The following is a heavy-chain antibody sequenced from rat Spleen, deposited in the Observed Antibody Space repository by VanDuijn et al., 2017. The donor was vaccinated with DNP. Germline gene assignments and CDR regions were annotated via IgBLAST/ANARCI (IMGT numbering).Heavy chain of an antibody. J-gene: IGHJ2*01. CDR1: GFTFSDYN. CDR3: ATHEGFLGGY. D-gene: IGHD1-11*01. CDR2: ISTGGGNT. V-gene: IGHV5-25*01. Sequence: EVQLVQSGGGLVQPGGSLKVSCAASGFTFSDYNMAWVRQAPTKGLEWVASISTGGGNTYYRDSVKGRFTISRDNAKSTLYLQMDSLRSEDTATYYCATHEGFLGGYWGQGVMVTVSS.